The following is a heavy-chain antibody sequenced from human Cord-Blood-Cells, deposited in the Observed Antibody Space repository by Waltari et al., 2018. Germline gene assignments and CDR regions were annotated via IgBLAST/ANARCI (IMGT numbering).Heavy chain of an antibody. CDR1: GGTFSSYA. Sequence: QMKLVQSGAEVKKPGSSVKVSCKASGGTFSSYAICWVRPAPGEGLEGMGGIIPIFGTANYAQKFQGRVTITADESTSTAYMELSSLRSEDTAVYYCATFPAAGSVGDAFDIWGQGTMVTVSS. V-gene: IGHV1-69*01. J-gene: IGHJ3*02. D-gene: IGHD6-13*01. CDR3: ATFPAAGSVGDAFDI. CDR2: IIPIFGTA.